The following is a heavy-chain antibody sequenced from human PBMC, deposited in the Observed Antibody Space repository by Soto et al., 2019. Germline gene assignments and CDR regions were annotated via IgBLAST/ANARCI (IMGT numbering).Heavy chain of an antibody. V-gene: IGHV1-46*04. J-gene: IGHJ6*02. CDR3: AKTVTTYYYYGMDV. D-gene: IGHD4-17*01. CDR2: INPSGGST. Sequence: ASVKVSCKASGYTFTSYYMHWVRQAPGQGLEWMGIINPSGGSTSYADSVKGRFTISRDNSKNTLYLQMNSLRAEDTAVYYCAKTVTTYYYYGMDVWGQGTTVTVSS. CDR1: GYTFTSYY.